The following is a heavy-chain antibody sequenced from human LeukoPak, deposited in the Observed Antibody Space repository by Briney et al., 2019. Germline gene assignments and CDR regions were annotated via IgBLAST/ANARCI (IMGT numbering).Heavy chain of an antibody. CDR2: MNPNSGNT. Sequence: ASVKVSCKASGYTFTSYDINWVRQATGQGLEWMGWMNPNSGNTGYAQKFQGRVTMTRDTSISTAYMEVSSLRSEDTAVYYCARGREDLSLSFDYWGQGTLVTVSS. V-gene: IGHV1-8*01. D-gene: IGHD3-16*02. J-gene: IGHJ4*02. CDR1: GYTFTSYD. CDR3: ARGREDLSLSFDY.